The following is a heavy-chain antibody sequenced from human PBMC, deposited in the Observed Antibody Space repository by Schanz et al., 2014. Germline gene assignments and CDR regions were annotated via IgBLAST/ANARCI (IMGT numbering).Heavy chain of an antibody. CDR1: GFTFSGFW. CDR3: ANNWNLDY. J-gene: IGHJ4*02. CDR2: IKKDGSEK. D-gene: IGHD1-20*01. Sequence: EVQLAESGGGLVQPGGSLRLSCAASGFTFSGFWMTWVRQAPGKGLEWVANIKKDGSEKYYVDSVKGRFTISRDNAKNSLYLEMNSLRAEDTAVYYCANNWNLDYWGQGTLVTVSS. V-gene: IGHV3-7*01.